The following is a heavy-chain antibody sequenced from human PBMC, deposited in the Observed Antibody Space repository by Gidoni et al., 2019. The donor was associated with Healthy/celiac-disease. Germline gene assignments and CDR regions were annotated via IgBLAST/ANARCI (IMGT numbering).Heavy chain of an antibody. CDR3: ATASGNDVILFDP. J-gene: IGHJ5*02. CDR2: FDPGDGET. V-gene: IGHV1-24*01. CDR1: GYSVAELS. D-gene: IGHD1-1*01. Sequence: QVPLVQSGAEVKKPGASSKVSCKVSGYSVAELSMHWVRQAPGKGLAWMGGFDPGDGETSNEQKYQGRGTMTKDTSTDTDYMELSSLRSEDTAVDYYATASGNDVILFDPWGQGTLVTVSS.